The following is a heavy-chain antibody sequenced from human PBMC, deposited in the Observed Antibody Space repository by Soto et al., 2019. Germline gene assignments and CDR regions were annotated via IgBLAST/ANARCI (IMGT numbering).Heavy chain of an antibody. CDR3: AGYQDFWSGYTYNWFDP. CDR1: GGSISSGGYS. D-gene: IGHD3-3*01. Sequence: PSETLSLTCAVSGGSISSGGYSWSWIRQPPGKGLEWIGYIYHSGSTYYNPSLKSRVTISVDRSKNQFSLKLSSVTAADTAVYYCAGYQDFWSGYTYNWFDPWGQGTLVTVSS. V-gene: IGHV4-30-2*01. CDR2: IYHSGST. J-gene: IGHJ5*02.